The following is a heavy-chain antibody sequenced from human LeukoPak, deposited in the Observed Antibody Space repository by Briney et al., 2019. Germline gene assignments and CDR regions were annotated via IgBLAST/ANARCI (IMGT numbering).Heavy chain of an antibody. V-gene: IGHV3-23*01. CDR3: ARRAGAYSHPYDY. CDR1: GSTFSRYF. J-gene: IGHJ4*02. Sequence: GGSLRLSCVVSGSTFSRYFLSWVRQAPGKGLEWVSSINEYSDHTYYTDSVKGRFTIFRDNSKNTLYLQMSSLRAEDTAVYYCARRAGAYSHPYDYWGQGTLVTVSS. CDR2: INEYSDHT. D-gene: IGHD4/OR15-4a*01.